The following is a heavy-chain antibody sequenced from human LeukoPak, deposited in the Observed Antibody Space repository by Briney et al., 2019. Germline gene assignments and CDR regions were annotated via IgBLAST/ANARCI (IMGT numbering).Heavy chain of an antibody. Sequence: GASVKVSCKASGYTFTSYGISWVRQAPGQGLEWMGWISAYNGNTNYAQKFQGRVTITADKSTSTAYMELSSLRSEDTAVYYCARGAGGYSTMVRGPKEYFQHWGQGTLVTVSS. CDR3: ARGAGGYSTMVRGPKEYFQH. CDR1: GYTFTSYG. V-gene: IGHV1-18*01. J-gene: IGHJ1*01. CDR2: ISAYNGNT. D-gene: IGHD3-10*01.